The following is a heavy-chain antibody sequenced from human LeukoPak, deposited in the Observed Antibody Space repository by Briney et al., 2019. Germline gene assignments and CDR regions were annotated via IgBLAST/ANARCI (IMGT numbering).Heavy chain of an antibody. CDR2: ISSSSDYI. CDR3: ARHMVRGVFDY. CDR1: GFTFNNYI. Sequence: GGSLRLSCAASGFTFNNYIMNWVRQAPGKGLEWVSSISSSSDYIYYADSVKGRFTISRDNAKNSLYLQMNSLRAEDTAVYYCARHMVRGVFDYWGQGTLVTVSS. J-gene: IGHJ4*02. D-gene: IGHD3-10*01. V-gene: IGHV3-21*01.